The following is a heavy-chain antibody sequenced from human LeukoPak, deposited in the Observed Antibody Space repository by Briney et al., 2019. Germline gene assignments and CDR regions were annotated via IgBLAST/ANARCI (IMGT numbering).Heavy chain of an antibody. CDR3: AKDGGISSVAGAVGSFDI. Sequence: PARSLRLSCAASGFTFSSYGMHWVRQAPGKGLEWVAVISYDESNKYYADYVKGRFTISRDNSTNTLYLQMNSLRAEDTAVYYCAKDGGISSVAGAVGSFDIWGQGTMVTVSS. D-gene: IGHD3-3*02. V-gene: IGHV3-30*18. CDR2: ISYDESNK. J-gene: IGHJ3*02. CDR1: GFTFSSYG.